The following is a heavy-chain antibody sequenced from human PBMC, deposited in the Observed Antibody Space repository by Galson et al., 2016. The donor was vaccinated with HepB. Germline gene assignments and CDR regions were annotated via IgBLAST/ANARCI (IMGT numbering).Heavy chain of an antibody. Sequence: CAISGDSVSSNIDAWHWIRQSPSRGLEWLGRTYYRSQWDVDYAVSVTSRININPDTSKNQFSLHLNYVTPEGTAVYYCARDGPATHDAFDFWGQGTMVTVSS. V-gene: IGHV6-1*01. CDR3: ARDGPATHDAFDF. CDR2: TYYRSQWDV. J-gene: IGHJ3*01. CDR1: GDSVSSNIDA.